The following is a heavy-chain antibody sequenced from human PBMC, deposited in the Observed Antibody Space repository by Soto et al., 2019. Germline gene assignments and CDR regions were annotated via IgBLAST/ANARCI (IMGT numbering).Heavy chain of an antibody. Sequence: EVQVLESGGGLVQPGGSLRLSCAASGFTFSSYAMNWVRQTPGKGLEWVSTISGSGDSTYYADSVKGRFTISRDNSKNTLYLQMSTLGAEDTVVYYCAKDQGLWIGELQVDYGMDVWCKGTTVTVSS. D-gene: IGHD3-10*01. V-gene: IGHV3-23*01. CDR3: AKDQGLWIGELQVDYGMDV. CDR2: ISGSGDST. CDR1: GFTFSSYA. J-gene: IGHJ6*04.